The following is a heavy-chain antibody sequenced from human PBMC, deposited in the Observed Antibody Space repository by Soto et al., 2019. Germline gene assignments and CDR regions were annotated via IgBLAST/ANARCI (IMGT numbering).Heavy chain of an antibody. CDR3: ASSYDSSPFDY. D-gene: IGHD3-22*01. J-gene: IGHJ4*02. CDR1: GDSISSGGYY. V-gene: IGHV4-61*08. CDR2: IHYSGST. Sequence: PSETLSLTCTVSGDSISSGGYYWSWILHPPGKGLEWIGCIHYSGSTSHNPSLKSRVTMSVETSKNQFSLELSSVTAADTSVYYCASSYDSSPFDYWGQGTLVTVSS.